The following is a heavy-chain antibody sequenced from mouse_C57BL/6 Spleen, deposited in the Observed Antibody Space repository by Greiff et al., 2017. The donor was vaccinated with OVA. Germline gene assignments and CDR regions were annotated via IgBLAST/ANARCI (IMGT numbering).Heavy chain of an antibody. CDR1: GYTFTSYW. Sequence: QVHVKQPGAELVRPGTSVKLSCKASGYTFTSYWMHWVKQRPGQGLEWIGVIDPSDSYTNYNQKFKGKATLTVDTSSSTAYMQLSSLTSEDSAVYYCARYGSSYYYAMDYWGQGTSVTVSS. CDR3: ARYGSSYYYAMDY. D-gene: IGHD1-1*01. J-gene: IGHJ4*01. V-gene: IGHV1-59*01. CDR2: IDPSDSYT.